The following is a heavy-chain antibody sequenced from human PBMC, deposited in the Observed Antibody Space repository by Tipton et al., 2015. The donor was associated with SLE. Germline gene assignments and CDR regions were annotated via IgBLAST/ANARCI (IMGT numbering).Heavy chain of an antibody. CDR1: GGSIRSSNW. J-gene: IGHJ2*01. V-gene: IGHV4-4*02. Sequence: TLSLTCAVSGGSIRSSNWWSWVRQPPGKGLEWVATMHHNGSTYYNPSLRSRVAVSMDTSRNQFSLRLSSVTAADTAVYYCARDRRGWYFDLWGRGTLVTVSS. CDR3: ARDRRGWYFDL. D-gene: IGHD3-10*01. CDR2: MHHNGST.